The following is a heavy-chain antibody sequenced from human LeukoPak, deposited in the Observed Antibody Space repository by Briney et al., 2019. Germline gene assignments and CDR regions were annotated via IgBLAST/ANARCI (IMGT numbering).Heavy chain of an antibody. J-gene: IGHJ4*02. D-gene: IGHD6-6*01. V-gene: IGHV1-69*13. Sequence: ASVKVSCKTSGGTFSIYTINWVRQAPGQGLEWMGGILPNFGTINYAQRLQGRVTMNADESTSTAYMELGSLTSEDTAVYYCARAYSSSWSDRSRFDSWGQGTLVTVSS. CDR3: ARAYSSSWSDRSRFDS. CDR1: GGTFSIYT. CDR2: ILPNFGTI.